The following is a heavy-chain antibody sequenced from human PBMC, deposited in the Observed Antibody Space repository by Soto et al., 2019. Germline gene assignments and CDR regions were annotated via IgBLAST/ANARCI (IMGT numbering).Heavy chain of an antibody. V-gene: IGHV3-15*07. CDR2: IKSKPDGETT. Sequence: QLVESGGGLIKPGGSLALSCAGSGFAFTNEWLHWVRQSPGKGLEWVGRIKSKPDGETTDYAAPVKGRFTISRDDSTNTLYLQMNSLQTEDSGLYYCNTYSDFGGGEAPLWGQGTLVTVSS. CDR3: NTYSDFGGGEAPL. D-gene: IGHD3-3*01. J-gene: IGHJ4*02. CDR1: GFAFTNEW.